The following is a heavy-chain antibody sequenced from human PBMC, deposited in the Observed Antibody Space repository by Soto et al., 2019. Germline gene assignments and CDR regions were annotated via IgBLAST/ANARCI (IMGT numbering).Heavy chain of an antibody. J-gene: IGHJ6*03. CDR3: AKDPYSSSRGYYYYMDV. D-gene: IGHD6-6*01. CDR2: IRAGGDNT. V-gene: IGHV3-23*01. Sequence: GGSLRLSCAASGFTFSSYATTWVRQAPGKGLEWVSVIRAGGDNTYYADSVKGRFTISRDNSKNTLYLQMNSLRAEDTAVYYCAKDPYSSSRGYYYYMDVWGQGTTVTVSS. CDR1: GFTFSSYA.